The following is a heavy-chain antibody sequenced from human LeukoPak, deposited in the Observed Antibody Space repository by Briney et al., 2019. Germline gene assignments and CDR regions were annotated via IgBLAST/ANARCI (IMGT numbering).Heavy chain of an antibody. Sequence: SETLSLTCTVSGGSISSYCWSWIRQPPGKGLEWIGYIYYSGSTNYNPSLKSRVTISVDTSKNQFSLKLSSVTAADTAVYYCARVWGIYDSSGYFDYWGQGTLVTVSS. CDR3: ARVWGIYDSSGYFDY. J-gene: IGHJ4*02. CDR2: IYYSGST. V-gene: IGHV4-59*01. D-gene: IGHD3-22*01. CDR1: GGSISSYC.